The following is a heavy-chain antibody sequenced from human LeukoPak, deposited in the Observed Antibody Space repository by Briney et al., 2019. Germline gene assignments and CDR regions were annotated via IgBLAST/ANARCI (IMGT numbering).Heavy chain of an antibody. CDR1: GFTFGDYY. CDR3: SGHRHSFNWFDP. J-gene: IGHJ5*02. Sequence: PGRSLRLSRTGSGFTFGDYYINWLRQAPGKGPEWVGFIRSQGHGGTTEYAASVKGRFTISRDDSKIIAYLQMNSLKTDDTALYYCSGHRHSFNWFDPWGQGTLVTVSS. CDR2: IRSQGHGGTT. D-gene: IGHD5-18*01. V-gene: IGHV3-49*03.